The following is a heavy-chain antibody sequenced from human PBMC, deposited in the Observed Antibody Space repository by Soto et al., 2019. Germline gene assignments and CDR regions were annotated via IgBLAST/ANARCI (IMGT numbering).Heavy chain of an antibody. D-gene: IGHD5-12*01. CDR1: TFSFSTYG. CDR3: ARTRSPYTGYDSIDY. CDR2: IWYDGSKE. V-gene: IGHV3-33*01. J-gene: IGHJ4*02. Sequence: QVQLVESGGGVVQPGRSLRLSCAASTFSFSTYGMHWVRQAPGKGLEWVALIWYDGSKECFADSVKGRFTISRDNSKSMVYLQMNSLRAEDTAVYYCARTRSPYTGYDSIDYWGQGTLVTVSS.